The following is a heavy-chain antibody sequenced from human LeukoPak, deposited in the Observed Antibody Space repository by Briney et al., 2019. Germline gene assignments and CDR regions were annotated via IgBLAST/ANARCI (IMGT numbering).Heavy chain of an antibody. CDR1: EYTFTNYY. CDR2: INPSGGTT. CDR3: ARDYGSGRNWFDP. Sequence: ASVKVSCKASEYTFTNYYMHWVRQAPGQGLEWMGIINPSGGTTTYAQKFQGRVTMTRDTSTSTVYMELSSLRSEDTAVYYCARDYGSGRNWFDPWGQGTLVTVSS. J-gene: IGHJ5*02. V-gene: IGHV1-46*01. D-gene: IGHD3-10*01.